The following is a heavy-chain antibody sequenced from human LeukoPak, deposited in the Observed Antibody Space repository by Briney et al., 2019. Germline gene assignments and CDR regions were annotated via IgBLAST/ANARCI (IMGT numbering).Heavy chain of an antibody. CDR2: IYYSGST. CDR1: DEFYSGFY. CDR3: ARSSSIWFGKFDY. J-gene: IGHJ4*02. Sequence: PSETLSLTCGVSDEFYSGFYWSWIRQPPGKGLEWIGNIYYSGSTYYNASLQSRVTISIDTSKNQFSLRLNSVTAADTAVYYCARSSSIWFGKFDYWGQGTLVTVSS. V-gene: IGHV4-34*01. D-gene: IGHD3-10*01.